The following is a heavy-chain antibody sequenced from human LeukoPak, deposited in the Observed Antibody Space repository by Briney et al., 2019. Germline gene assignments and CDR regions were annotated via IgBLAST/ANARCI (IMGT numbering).Heavy chain of an antibody. CDR1: GGSFSGYY. V-gene: IGHV4-34*01. J-gene: IGHJ4*02. Sequence: SETLSLTRAVYGGSFSGYYWSWIRQPPGKGLEWIGEINHSGSTNYNPSLKSRVTISVDTSKNQFSLKLSSVTAADTAVYFCASSPVRAADYWGQGTLVTVSS. CDR3: ASSPVRAADY. CDR2: INHSGST. D-gene: IGHD1-26*01.